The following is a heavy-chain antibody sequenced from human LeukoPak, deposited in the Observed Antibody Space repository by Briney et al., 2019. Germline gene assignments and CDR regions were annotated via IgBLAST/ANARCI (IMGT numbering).Heavy chain of an antibody. D-gene: IGHD6-13*01. CDR2: ISGSGDST. CDR3: AKERSLGVAAASNY. J-gene: IGHJ4*02. V-gene: IGHV3-23*01. Sequence: PGGSLRLSCGASGFTFSSYAMSWVRQAPGKGLEWVSSISGSGDSTYYADSVKGRFTISRDNSKNTLYLQMNSLRAEDTAVYYCAKERSLGVAAASNYWGQGTLVTVSS. CDR1: GFTFSSYA.